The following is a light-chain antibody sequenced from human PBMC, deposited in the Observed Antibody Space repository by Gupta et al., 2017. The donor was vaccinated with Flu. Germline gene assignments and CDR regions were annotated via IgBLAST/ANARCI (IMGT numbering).Light chain of an antibody. Sequence: PGKTASVTCGGNNIGTKSVHWYQQKPGQAPVLVVYDDSDRPSGIPERFSGSNSGNTATLTISRVEAGDESDYYCQVWDSTTNHVFGTGTKVTVL. V-gene: IGLV3-21*03. J-gene: IGLJ1*01. CDR2: DDS. CDR3: QVWDSTTNHV. CDR1: NIGTKS.